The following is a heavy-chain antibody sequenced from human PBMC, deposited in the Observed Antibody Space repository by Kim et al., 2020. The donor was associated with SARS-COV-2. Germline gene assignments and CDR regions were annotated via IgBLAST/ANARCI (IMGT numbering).Heavy chain of an antibody. CDR3: ARGPRGDAFDI. CDR1: GGSMTTYY. CDR2: IYYSGSS. J-gene: IGHJ3*02. Sequence: SETLSLTCTVSGGSMTTYYWSWIRQPPGKGLEWIGHIYYSGSSSHNPSLKSRVTISVDTSKNQFSLKLRSVTAADTAMYYCARGPRGDAFDIWGQGTMVTVSS. V-gene: IGHV4-59*01. D-gene: IGHD3-10*01.